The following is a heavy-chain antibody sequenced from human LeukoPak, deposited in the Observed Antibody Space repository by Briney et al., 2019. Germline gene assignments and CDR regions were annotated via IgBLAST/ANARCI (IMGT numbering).Heavy chain of an antibody. V-gene: IGHV4-34*01. CDR1: GGSFSGYY. J-gene: IGHJ6*03. CDR3: ARVNRGIDEDYYYYYMDA. CDR2: INHSGST. D-gene: IGHD3-3*02. Sequence: PSETLSLTCAVYGGSFSGYYWSWIRQPPGKGLEWIGEINHSGSTNYNPSLKSRVTISVDTSKSQFSLKLSSVTAADTAVYYCARVNRGIDEDYYYYYMDAWGKGTTVTVSS.